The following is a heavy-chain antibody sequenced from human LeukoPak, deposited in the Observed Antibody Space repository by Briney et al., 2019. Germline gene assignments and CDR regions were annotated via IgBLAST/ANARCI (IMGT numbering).Heavy chain of an antibody. D-gene: IGHD3-10*01. V-gene: IGHV3-21*01. CDR2: IGSSSGSI. CDR3: ARDSGSGRGNYYYGMDV. J-gene: IGHJ6*02. Sequence: GGSHRLSCAASGFTFSSYSMNWVRQAPGKGLEWVSSIGSSSGSIYYADSVKGRFTISRDNAKNSLYLQMSSLRAEDTAVYYCARDSGSGRGNYYYGMDVWGQGTTVTVSS. CDR1: GFTFSSYS.